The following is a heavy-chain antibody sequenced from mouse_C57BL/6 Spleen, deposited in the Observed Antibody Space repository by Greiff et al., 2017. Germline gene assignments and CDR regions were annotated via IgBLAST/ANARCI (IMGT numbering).Heavy chain of an antibody. CDR2: ISDGGSYT. Sequence: DVQLQESGGGLVKPGGSLKLSCAASGFTFSSYAMSWVRQTPEKRLEWVATISDGGSYTYYPDNVKGRFTISRDNAKNNLYLQMSHLKSEDTAMYYCAREDYYGSSPYWYFDVWGTGTTVTVSS. V-gene: IGHV5-4*01. CDR1: GFTFSSYA. CDR3: AREDYYGSSPYWYFDV. D-gene: IGHD1-1*01. J-gene: IGHJ1*03.